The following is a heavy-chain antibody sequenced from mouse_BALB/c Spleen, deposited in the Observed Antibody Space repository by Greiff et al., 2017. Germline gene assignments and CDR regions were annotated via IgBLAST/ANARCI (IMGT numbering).Heavy chain of an antibody. V-gene: IGHV1S29*02. D-gene: IGHD1-1*01. Sequence: EVQGVESGPELVKPGASVKISCKASGYTFTDYNMHWVKQSHGKSLEWIGYIYPYNGGTGYNQKFKSKATLTVDNSSSTAYMELRSLTSEDSAVYYCASRDLYGWFAYWGQGTLVTVSA. CDR3: ASRDLYGWFAY. J-gene: IGHJ3*01. CDR1: GYTFTDYN. CDR2: IYPYNGGT.